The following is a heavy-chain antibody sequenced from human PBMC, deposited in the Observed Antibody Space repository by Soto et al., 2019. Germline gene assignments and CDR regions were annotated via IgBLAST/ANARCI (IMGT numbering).Heavy chain of an antibody. CDR2: IYYSGST. CDR1: GGSINSSSYF. J-gene: IGHJ5*02. CDR3: ARHYSSGSRNWFDP. D-gene: IGHD6-19*01. V-gene: IGHV4-39*01. Sequence: SETLSLTCSVSGGSINSSSYFWGWVRQPPGKGLEWIGSIYYSGSTYYNPSLRSRVTISVDTSKNQFSLKLSSATAADTAVFYCARHYSSGSRNWFDPWGQGTLVTVSS.